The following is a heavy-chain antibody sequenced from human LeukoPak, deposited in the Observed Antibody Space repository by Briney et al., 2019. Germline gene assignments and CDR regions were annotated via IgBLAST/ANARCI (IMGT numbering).Heavy chain of an antibody. Sequence: GGSLRLSCGASGFTFSSYGMHWVRQAPGKGLEWVAFIRFDGSEKYYADSVRGRFTISRDNSRTTLYLQMNSLRPEDTALYYCAKDRAATGVFDYWGQGTLVTVSS. CDR2: IRFDGSEK. CDR1: GFTFSSYG. CDR3: AKDRAATGVFDY. D-gene: IGHD6-13*01. V-gene: IGHV3-30*02. J-gene: IGHJ4*02.